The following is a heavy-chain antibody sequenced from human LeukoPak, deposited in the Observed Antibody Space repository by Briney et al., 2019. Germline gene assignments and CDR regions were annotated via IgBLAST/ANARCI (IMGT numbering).Heavy chain of an antibody. CDR1: GFTCSDYW. J-gene: IGHJ4*02. CDR3: RSLWPADY. Sequence: GGSLRLSCATSGFTCSDYWMSWARHSPGKGLEWVADIKQDGSDKKYVDSVKGRFTISRDNAKKSLYLQMDSLRAEDTAGYYARSLWPADYWGQGTLVTVSS. V-gene: IGHV3-7*01. D-gene: IGHD3-10*01. CDR2: IKQDGSDK.